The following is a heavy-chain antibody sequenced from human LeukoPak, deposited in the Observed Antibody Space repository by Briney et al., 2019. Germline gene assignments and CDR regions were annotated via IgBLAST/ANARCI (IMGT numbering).Heavy chain of an antibody. D-gene: IGHD3-22*01. J-gene: IGHJ4*02. CDR1: GGTFSSYA. CDR2: IIPIFGTA. Sequence: ASVKVSCKASGGTFSSYAISWVRQAPGQGLEWMGGIIPIFGTANYAQKFQGRVTITTDESTSTAYMELSNLRSEDTAVYYCARVPLRGYDSSGHRLYYFDYWGQGTLVTVSS. V-gene: IGHV1-69*05. CDR3: ARVPLRGYDSSGHRLYYFDY.